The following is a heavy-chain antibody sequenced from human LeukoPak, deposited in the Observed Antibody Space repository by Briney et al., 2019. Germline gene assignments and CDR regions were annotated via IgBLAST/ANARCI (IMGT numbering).Heavy chain of an antibody. Sequence: SETLSLTCTVSGGSLNSYYWSWIRQPAGKGLEWIGRIYSSGSTNYNPSLKSRVSMSVDTSKNQFSLKLTSVTAADTALYYCARGGKATVVTMWGQGILVTVSS. J-gene: IGHJ4*02. D-gene: IGHD4-23*01. CDR3: ARGGKATVVTM. CDR2: IYSSGST. V-gene: IGHV4-4*07. CDR1: GGSLNSYY.